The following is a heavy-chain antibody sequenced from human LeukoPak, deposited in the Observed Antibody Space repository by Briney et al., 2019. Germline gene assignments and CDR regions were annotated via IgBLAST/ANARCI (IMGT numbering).Heavy chain of an antibody. J-gene: IGHJ4*02. D-gene: IGHD3-9*01. CDR1: GFTFSNAW. CDR2: IQSKTYGGTT. CDR3: TTSYPYYDILTGYRPFDF. Sequence: GGSLRLSCAASGFTFSNAWMNWVRQVPAKGLEWVCRIQSKTYGGTTDYAAPVKGRFTISRDDSKNTLYLQMNSLKTEDTAVYYCTTSYPYYDILTGYRPFDFWGLGTLVTVSS. V-gene: IGHV3-15*07.